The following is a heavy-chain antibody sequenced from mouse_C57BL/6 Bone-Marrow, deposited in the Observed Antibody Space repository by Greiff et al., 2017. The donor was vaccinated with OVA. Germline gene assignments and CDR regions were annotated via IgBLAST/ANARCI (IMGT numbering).Heavy chain of an antibody. V-gene: IGHV5-4*03. J-gene: IGHJ3*01. CDR1: GFTFSSYA. CDR2: ISDGGSYT. Sequence: EVQLVESGGGLVKPGGSLKLSCAASGFTFSSYAMSWVRQTPEKRLEWVATISDGGSYTYYPDNVKGRFTISRDNAKNNLYLQMSHLKSEDTAMYYCARRLLWAYYRNYASWFAYWGQGTLVTVSA. CDR3: ARRLLWAYYRNYASWFAY. D-gene: IGHD2-10*01.